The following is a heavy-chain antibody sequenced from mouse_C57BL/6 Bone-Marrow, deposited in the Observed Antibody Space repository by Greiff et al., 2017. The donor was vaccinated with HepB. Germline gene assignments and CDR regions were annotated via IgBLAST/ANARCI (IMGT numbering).Heavy chain of an antibody. V-gene: IGHV5-17*01. CDR3: ARSYYGSSWYFDV. D-gene: IGHD1-1*01. J-gene: IGHJ1*03. CDR2: ISSGSSTI. CDR1: GFTFSDYG. Sequence: EVMLVESGGGLVKPGGSLKLSCAASGFTFSDYGMHWVRQAPEKGLEWVAYISSGSSTIYYADTVKGRFTISRDNAKNTLFLQMTSLRSEDTAMYYFARSYYGSSWYFDVWGTGTTVTVSS.